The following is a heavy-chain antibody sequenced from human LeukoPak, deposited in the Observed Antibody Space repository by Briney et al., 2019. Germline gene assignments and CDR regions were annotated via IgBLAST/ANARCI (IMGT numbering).Heavy chain of an antibody. CDR1: GFTFSSYA. CDR2: ISYDGSNK. CDR3: ARTLASDYYDSSGYYFNFDY. V-gene: IGHV3-30-3*01. Sequence: GGSLRLSCAASGFTFSSYAMHWVRQAPGEGLEWVAVISYDGSNKYYADSVKGRFTISRDNSKNTLYLQMNSLRAEDTAVYYCARTLASDYYDSSGYYFNFDYWGQGTLVTVSS. J-gene: IGHJ4*02. D-gene: IGHD3-22*01.